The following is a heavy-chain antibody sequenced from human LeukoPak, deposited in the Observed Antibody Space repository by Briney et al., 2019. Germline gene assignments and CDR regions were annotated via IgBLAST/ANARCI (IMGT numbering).Heavy chain of an antibody. J-gene: IGHJ4*02. CDR1: GGSISSSNW. D-gene: IGHD6-13*01. V-gene: IGHV4-4*02. CDR3: ASLYSSSWYGIDY. Sequence: SETLSLTCAVSGGSISSSNWWSWVRQPPGKGLEWIGEIYHSGSTNYNPSLKSRVTISVDKSKNQFSLKLSSVTAADTAVYYCASLYSSSWYGIDYWGQGTLVTVSS. CDR2: IYHSGST.